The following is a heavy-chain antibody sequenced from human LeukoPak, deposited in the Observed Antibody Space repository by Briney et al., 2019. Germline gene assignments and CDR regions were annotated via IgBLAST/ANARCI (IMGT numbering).Heavy chain of an antibody. V-gene: IGHV3-33*01. J-gene: IGHJ3*02. CDR1: GFTLSGYV. CDR3: ARWGGDYSAFDI. Sequence: GGALRLSCAASGFTLSGYVMHWVPQAPGKGREWVAVIWYDGSKKYHADPVKGRFTISRDNSKNPLYLQMNSLRAEDTAVYYCARWGGDYSAFDIWGQGTMVTVSS. CDR2: IWYDGSKK. D-gene: IGHD4-17*01.